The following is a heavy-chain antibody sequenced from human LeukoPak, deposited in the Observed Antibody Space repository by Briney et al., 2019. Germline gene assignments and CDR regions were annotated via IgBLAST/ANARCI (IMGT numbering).Heavy chain of an antibody. CDR2: INTNTGNP. V-gene: IGHV7-4-1*02. CDR3: ARDYHDSSGYHYRDY. D-gene: IGHD3-22*01. Sequence: ASVKVSCKASGHTFTNYAMNWVRQAPGQGLEWMGWINTNTGNPTYALDFTGRFVFSLDTSVSTAYLQISNLKAEDTAVYYCARDYHDSSGYHYRDYWGQGTLVTVSS. J-gene: IGHJ4*02. CDR1: GHTFTNYA.